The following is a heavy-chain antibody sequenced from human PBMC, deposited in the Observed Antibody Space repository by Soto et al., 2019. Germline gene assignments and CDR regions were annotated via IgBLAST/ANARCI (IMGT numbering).Heavy chain of an antibody. CDR2: IDGVGTGT. V-gene: IGHV3-74*01. Sequence: EVQLVQSGGGSVQPGGSLRLSCAASGCTFTNYWMHWVRQVPGKGLVWVSRIDGVGTGTSYSDSVRGRFTISRDNAENMLYLQMNSLRAEDTAVYYCTTGFEYWGQGTLVTVSS. CDR1: GCTFTNYW. J-gene: IGHJ4*02. CDR3: TTGFEY.